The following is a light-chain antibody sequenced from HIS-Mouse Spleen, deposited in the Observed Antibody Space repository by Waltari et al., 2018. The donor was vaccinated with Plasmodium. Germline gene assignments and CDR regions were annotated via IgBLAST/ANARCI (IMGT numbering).Light chain of an antibody. Sequence: EIVLTQSPGTLSLSPGERATLSCRASQSVSRNYLAWSQQKPGQAPRLLLYGASSRATGIPDRFSGSGSVTDFTLTISRLEPEDFAVYYCQQYGSSPYTFGQGTKLEIK. CDR1: QSVSRNY. J-gene: IGKJ2*01. CDR3: QQYGSSPYT. V-gene: IGKV3-20*01. CDR2: GAS.